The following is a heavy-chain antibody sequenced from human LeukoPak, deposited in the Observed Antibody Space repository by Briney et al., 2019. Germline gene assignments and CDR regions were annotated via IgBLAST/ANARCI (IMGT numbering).Heavy chain of an antibody. D-gene: IGHD3-3*01. Sequence: KPSETLSLTCTVSGGSISSGSYYWSWIRQPAGKGLEWIGRIYTSGSTNYNPSLKSRVTISVDTSKNQFSLKLSSVTAADTAVCYCARERLDFWSGYYIRWFDPWGQGTLVTVSS. CDR2: IYTSGST. J-gene: IGHJ5*02. V-gene: IGHV4-61*02. CDR1: GGSISSGSYY. CDR3: ARERLDFWSGYYIRWFDP.